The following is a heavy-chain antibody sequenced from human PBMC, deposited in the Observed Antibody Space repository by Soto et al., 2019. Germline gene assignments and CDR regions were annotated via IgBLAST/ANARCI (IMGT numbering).Heavy chain of an antibody. CDR1: GYTLTELS. CDR2: FDPEDGET. Sequence: ASVKVSCKVSGYTLTELSMHWVRQAPGKGLEWMGGFDPEDGETIYAQKFQGRVTMTEDTSTDTAYMELSSLRSEDTAVYYCATGFMTVRGVMAPVRAFDIWAQGTMVTVSS. J-gene: IGHJ3*02. V-gene: IGHV1-24*01. CDR3: ATGFMTVRGVMAPVRAFDI. D-gene: IGHD3-10*01.